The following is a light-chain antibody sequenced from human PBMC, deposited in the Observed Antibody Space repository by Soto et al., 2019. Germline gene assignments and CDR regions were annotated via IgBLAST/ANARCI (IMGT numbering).Light chain of an antibody. Sequence: QSVLTQPPSVSAAPGQKVTISCSGRSSNIGNNYVSWYQQLPGTAPKLLIYDNNKRPSGIPDRFSGSKSGTSATLGNTGLQTGDEADYYCGTWDSSLSAGVFSGGTKLTVL. J-gene: IGLJ2*01. CDR2: DNN. CDR3: GTWDSSLSAGV. V-gene: IGLV1-51*01. CDR1: SSNIGNNY.